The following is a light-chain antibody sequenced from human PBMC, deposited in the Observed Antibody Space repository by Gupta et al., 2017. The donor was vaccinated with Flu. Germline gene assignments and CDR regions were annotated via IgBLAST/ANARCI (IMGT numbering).Light chain of an antibody. Sequence: EIVLTQSPGTLSLSPGERATLSCRASQSVSRYLAWYQQRPGQAPRLLIYGASSRASGIPDRFSGSGSGTDFTLTISRLEPEDFAVYYCQQYGTSPLTFGGGTKVEIK. CDR3: QQYGTSPLT. V-gene: IGKV3-20*01. CDR1: QSVSRY. CDR2: GAS. J-gene: IGKJ4*01.